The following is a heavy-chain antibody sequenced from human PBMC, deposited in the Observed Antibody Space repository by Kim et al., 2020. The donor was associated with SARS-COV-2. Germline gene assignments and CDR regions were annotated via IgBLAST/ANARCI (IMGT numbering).Heavy chain of an antibody. V-gene: IGHV3-33*05. CDR2: ISYDGSNK. D-gene: IGHD3-10*01. CDR3: ARPYYYGSGSYYTPAAFDI. CDR1: GFTFSSYG. J-gene: IGHJ3*02. Sequence: GGSLRLSCAASGFTFSSYGMHWVRQAPGKGLEWVAVISYDGSNKYYADSVKGRFTISRDNSKNTLYLQMNSLRAEDTAVYYCARPYYYGSGSYYTPAAFDIWGQGTMVTVSS.